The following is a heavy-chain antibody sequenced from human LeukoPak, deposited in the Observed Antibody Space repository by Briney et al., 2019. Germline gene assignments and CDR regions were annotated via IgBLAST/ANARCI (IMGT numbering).Heavy chain of an antibody. Sequence: SETLSLTCTVSGASIGGSHFHWGWIRQPPGKGLEWIGSIFYSGSTYYNPSLKSRVTISVDTSKNQFSLKLTSVTAANTATYYCARRGITYSSSFFAYWGQGTLVTVSS. J-gene: IGHJ4*02. CDR3: ARRGITYSSSFFAY. V-gene: IGHV4-39*01. CDR2: IFYSGST. D-gene: IGHD2-2*01. CDR1: GASIGGSHFH.